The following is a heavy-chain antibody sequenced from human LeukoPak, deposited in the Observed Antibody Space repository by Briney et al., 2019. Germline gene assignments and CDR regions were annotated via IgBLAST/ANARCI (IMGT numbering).Heavy chain of an antibody. CDR3: ARSGKMYGSGSYPDY. CDR1: GYSISSGYY. V-gene: IGHV4-38-2*01. CDR2: IYHSGST. D-gene: IGHD3-10*01. J-gene: IGHJ4*02. Sequence: SETLSLTCAVSGYSISSGYYWGWIRQPPGKGLEWSGSIYHSGSTYYNPSLKSRVTISVDTSKNQFSLKLSSVTAADTAVYYCARSGKMYGSGSYPDYWGQGTLVTVSS.